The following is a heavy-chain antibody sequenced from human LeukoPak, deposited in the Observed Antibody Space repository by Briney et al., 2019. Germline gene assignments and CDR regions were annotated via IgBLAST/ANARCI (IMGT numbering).Heavy chain of an antibody. CDR3: ARDPAHSYDILTGYYSHFDY. V-gene: IGHV1-18*01. D-gene: IGHD3-9*01. CDR1: GYTFTSYG. CDR2: ISAYNGNT. J-gene: IGHJ4*02. Sequence: GASVKVSCKASGYTFTSYGISWVRQAPGQGLEWMGWISAYNGNTNYAQKLQGRVTMTTDTSTSTAYMELRSLRSDDTAVYYCARDPAHSYDILTGYYSHFDYWGQGTLVTVSS.